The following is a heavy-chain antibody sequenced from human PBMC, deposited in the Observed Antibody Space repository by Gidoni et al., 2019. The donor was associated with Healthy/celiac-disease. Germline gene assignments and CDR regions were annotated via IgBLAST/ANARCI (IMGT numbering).Heavy chain of an antibody. D-gene: IGHD3-3*01. CDR2: IIPIFGTA. CDR1: GGTFSSYA. V-gene: IGHV1-69*06. J-gene: IGHJ6*03. Sequence: QVQLVQSGAEVKKPGSSVQVSCKASGGTFSSYAISWVRQAPGQGLEWMGGIIPIFGTANYAQKFQGRVTITADKSTSTAYMELSSLRSEDTAVYYCASWDHYDFWSGYSDPGNYYYYYYMDVWGKGTTVTVSS. CDR3: ASWDHYDFWSGYSDPGNYYYYYYMDV.